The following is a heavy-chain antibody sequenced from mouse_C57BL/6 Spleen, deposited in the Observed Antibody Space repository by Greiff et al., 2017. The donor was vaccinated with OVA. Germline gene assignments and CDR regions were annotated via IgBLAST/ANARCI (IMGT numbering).Heavy chain of an antibody. CDR3: ARETGTGWYFDV. CDR1: GFTFSDYY. D-gene: IGHD4-1*01. CDR2: INYDGSST. V-gene: IGHV5-16*01. J-gene: IGHJ1*03. Sequence: EVQVVESEGGLVQPGSSMKLSCTASGFTFSDYYMAWVRQVPEKGLEWVANINYDGSSTYYLDSLKSRFIISRDNAKNILYLQMSSLKSEDTATYYGARETGTGWYFDVWGTGTTVTVSS.